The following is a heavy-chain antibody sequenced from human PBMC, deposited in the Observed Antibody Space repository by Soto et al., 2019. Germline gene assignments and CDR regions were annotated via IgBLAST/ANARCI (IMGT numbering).Heavy chain of an antibody. D-gene: IGHD3-16*01. CDR1: GFSVGDNY. J-gene: IGHJ6*02. CDR2: SSSSGGYT. Sequence: QVQLVESGGGLVEPGGSLRLSCAASGFSVGDNYMPWIRQAPGKWLEWISYSSSSGGYTNYADSVKGRFTISRDNAKNSLYLQMERLRAEDSAVYCCARASGRRHVFTFDYGLEVWGQGPTVTVSS. V-gene: IGHV3-11*06. CDR3: ARASGRRHVFTFDYGLEV.